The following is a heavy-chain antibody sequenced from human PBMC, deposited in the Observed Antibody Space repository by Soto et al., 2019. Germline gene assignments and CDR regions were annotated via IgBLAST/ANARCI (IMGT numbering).Heavy chain of an antibody. D-gene: IGHD6-19*01. V-gene: IGHV4-4*02. Sequence: PSETLSLTCAVSGGSISSSNWWSWVRQPPGKGLEWIGEIYHSGSTNYNPTLKSRVTISVDKSKNQFSLKLSSVTAADTAVYYCARDGYSSGWVYGMDVWGQGTTVS. CDR2: IYHSGST. CDR1: GGSISSSNW. CDR3: ARDGYSSGWVYGMDV. J-gene: IGHJ6*02.